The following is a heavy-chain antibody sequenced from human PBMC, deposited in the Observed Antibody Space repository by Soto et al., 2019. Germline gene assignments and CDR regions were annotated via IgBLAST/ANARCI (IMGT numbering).Heavy chain of an antibody. J-gene: IGHJ4*02. CDR3: ARLPYTAMAPPYYFDY. CDR2: IYPGDSDT. CDR1: GYSFTSYW. D-gene: IGHD5-18*01. Sequence: GESLKISCKGSGYSFTSYWIGWVRQMPGKGLEWMGIIYPGDSDTRYSPSFQGQVTISADRSISTAYLQWSSLKASDTAMYYCARLPYTAMAPPYYFDYWGQGTLVTVSS. V-gene: IGHV5-51*01.